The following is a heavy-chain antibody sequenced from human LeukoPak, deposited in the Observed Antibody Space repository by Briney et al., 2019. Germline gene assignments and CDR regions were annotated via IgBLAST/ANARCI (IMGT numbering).Heavy chain of an antibody. CDR1: GFTLSTYW. CDR2: IRQDGSEK. V-gene: IGHV3-7*01. CDR3: ARKNGLDY. Sequence: GGSLRLSCAASGFTLSTYWMNWVRQAPGKGLEWVANIRQDGSEKYYVDSVKGRFTISRDNAKNSLYLQMNSLRAEDTAVYYCARKNGLDYWGQGTLVTVSS. J-gene: IGHJ4*02.